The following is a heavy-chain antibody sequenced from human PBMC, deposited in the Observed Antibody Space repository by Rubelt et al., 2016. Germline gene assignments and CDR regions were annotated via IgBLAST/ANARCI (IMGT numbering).Heavy chain of an antibody. Sequence: QLQLQESGPGLVKPSETLSLTCTVSGDSISSYYWSWIRQPPGKGLEWIGYIYYSGSTNYNPSLKSRVTISIDTSKNQFSLKVRSVTAADTAGDYCARPSDYGDYIGYWGRGTPVTVSS. J-gene: IGHJ4*02. CDR2: IYYSGST. CDR1: GDSISSYY. D-gene: IGHD4-17*01. V-gene: IGHV4-59*08. CDR3: ARPSDYGDYIGY.